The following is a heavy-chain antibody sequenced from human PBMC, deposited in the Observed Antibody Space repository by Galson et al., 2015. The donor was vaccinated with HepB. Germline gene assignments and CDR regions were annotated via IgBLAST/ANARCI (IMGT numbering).Heavy chain of an antibody. J-gene: IGHJ3*02. CDR1: GFTFSNAW. Sequence: SLRLSCAASGFTFSNAWMNWVRQAPGKGLEWVGRIKSKTDGGTTDYAAPVKGRFTISRDDSKNTLYLQMNSLKTEDTAVYYCTTNSNYYDSSGYYIDAFDIWGQGTMVTVSS. V-gene: IGHV3-15*07. CDR2: IKSKTDGGTT. D-gene: IGHD3-22*01. CDR3: TTNSNYYDSSGYYIDAFDI.